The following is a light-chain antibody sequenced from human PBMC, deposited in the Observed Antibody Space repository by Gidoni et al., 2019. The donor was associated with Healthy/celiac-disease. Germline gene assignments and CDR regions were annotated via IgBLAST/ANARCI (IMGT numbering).Light chain of an antibody. CDR2: DAS. CDR1: QSISSW. J-gene: IGKJ3*01. Sequence: DIQMTQSTSTLSASVGDRVTITCRASQSISSWLAWYQQKQGKAPKLLIYDASSLESGVPSRFSGSGSGTEFTLTISSLQPDDFATYYCQQYNSYLVTFGPGTKVDIK. CDR3: QQYNSYLVT. V-gene: IGKV1-5*01.